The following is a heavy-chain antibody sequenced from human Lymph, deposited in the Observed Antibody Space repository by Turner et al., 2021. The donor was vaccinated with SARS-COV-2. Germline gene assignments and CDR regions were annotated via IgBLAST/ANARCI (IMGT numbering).Heavy chain of an antibody. CDR1: GITVSRNY. V-gene: IGHV3-53*04. CDR3: ARDLYTAGGMDV. CDR2: IYSGGSS. J-gene: IGHJ6*02. Sequence: EVRLVESVGGLVQPGGYLRHSCAASGITVSRNYMSWVRPAPWKGLEWVSVIYSGGSSYYADSVKGRDTISRHNCKNTLYLQMNSLRAEDTAVYYCARDLYTAGGMDVWGQGTTVTVSS. D-gene: IGHD5-18*01.